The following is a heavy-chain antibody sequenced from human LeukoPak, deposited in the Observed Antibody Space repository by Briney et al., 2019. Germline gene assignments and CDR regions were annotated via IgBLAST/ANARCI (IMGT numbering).Heavy chain of an antibody. CDR1: GYTVINYG. D-gene: IGHD6-19*01. CDR2: ISAYNGNT. J-gene: IGHJ4*02. CDR3: AREAVAGTFAADY. V-gene: IGHV1-18*01. Sequence: ASVKVSCKASGYTVINYGFSWVRQAPGQGLEWMGWISAYNGNTNYAQKVQGRVTMTTDTSTSTAYMELRSLRSDDTAVYYCAREAVAGTFAADYWGQGTLVTVSS.